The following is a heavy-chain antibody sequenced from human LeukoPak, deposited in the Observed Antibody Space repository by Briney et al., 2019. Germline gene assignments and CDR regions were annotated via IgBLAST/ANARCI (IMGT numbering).Heavy chain of an antibody. CDR1: GFTVKSQT. CDR3: VRDEGFHGSGSN. J-gene: IGHJ4*02. CDR2: IYSGGGT. Sequence: GGSLRLSCAASGFTVKSQTMNWVRQAPGKGLEWVSVIYSGGGTYYSHSVKGRFTISRDNSKNTLYLQMNTLRVEDTAVYYCVRDEGFHGSGSNWGPGTLVTVSS. V-gene: IGHV3-66*01. D-gene: IGHD3-10*01.